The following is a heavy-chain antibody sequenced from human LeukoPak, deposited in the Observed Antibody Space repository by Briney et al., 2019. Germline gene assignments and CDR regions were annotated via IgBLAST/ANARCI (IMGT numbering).Heavy chain of an antibody. D-gene: IGHD5-18*01. J-gene: IGHJ4*02. V-gene: IGHV3-21*01. Sequence: PGGSLRLSCAASGFIFSSYWMNWVRQAPGKGLEWVSSISSSSTYIYYADSVKGRFTISRDNAKNSLYLQMNSLRAEDTAVYYCAKVDTAMVGAFDIWGQGTLVTVSS. CDR2: ISSSSTYI. CDR1: GFIFSSYW. CDR3: AKVDTAMVGAFDI.